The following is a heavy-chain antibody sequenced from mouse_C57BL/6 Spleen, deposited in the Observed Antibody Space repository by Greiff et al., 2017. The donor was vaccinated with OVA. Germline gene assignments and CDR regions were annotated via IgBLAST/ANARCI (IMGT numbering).Heavy chain of an antibody. Sequence: EVMLVESGGGLVKPGGSLKLSCAASGFTFSDYGTHWVRQAPEKGLEWVAYISSGSSTIYYADTVKGRFTISRDNAKNTLFLQMTSLRSEDTAMYYCARGWEYWGQGTTLTVSS. CDR3: ARGWEY. V-gene: IGHV5-17*01. D-gene: IGHD4-1*01. J-gene: IGHJ2*01. CDR2: ISSGSSTI. CDR1: GFTFSDYG.